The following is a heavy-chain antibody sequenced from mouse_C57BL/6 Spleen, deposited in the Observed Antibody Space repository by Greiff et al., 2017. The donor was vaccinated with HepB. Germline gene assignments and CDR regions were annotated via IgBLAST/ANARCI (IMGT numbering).Heavy chain of an antibody. D-gene: IGHD2-1*01. J-gene: IGHJ4*01. CDR3: APVYYGNSYAMDY. CDR1: GFNIKDYY. CDR2: IDPEDGET. Sequence: VQLQQSGAELVKPGASVKLSCTASGFNIKDYYMHWVKQRTEQGLEWIGRIDPEDGETKYAPKFQGKATLTADTSSNTAYLQLSSLTSEDTAVYYCAPVYYGNSYAMDYWGQGTSVTVSS. V-gene: IGHV14-2*01.